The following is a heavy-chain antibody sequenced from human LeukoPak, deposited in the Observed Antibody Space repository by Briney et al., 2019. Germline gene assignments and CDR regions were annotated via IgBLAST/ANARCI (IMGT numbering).Heavy chain of an antibody. CDR2: INPSGSP. CDR3: ASVRHDPLEYYYYIDV. V-gene: IGHV4-34*01. D-gene: IGHD2/OR15-2a*01. Sequence: PSETLSLTCAVSGDSLSRYSWTWIRQPPGKGPEWLGEINPSGSPDYNPSLKSRATISVDTSKNQFSLRVASVTAADTAVYYCASVRHDPLEYYYYIDVWGKGTTVTVSS. CDR1: GDSLSRYS. J-gene: IGHJ6*03.